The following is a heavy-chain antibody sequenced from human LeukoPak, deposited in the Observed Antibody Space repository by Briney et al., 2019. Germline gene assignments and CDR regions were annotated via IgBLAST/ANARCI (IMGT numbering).Heavy chain of an antibody. CDR1: GFTFSSYG. J-gene: IGHJ4*02. Sequence: GGSLRLSCAASGFTFSSYGMHWVRQAPGKGLEWVGRIKSKADGETIDYAAPVKGRFTFSRDDSKNMLYLQMNSLKSEDTAVYYCSTLTSRGLSDSWGQGTLVTVSS. D-gene: IGHD1-20*01. CDR2: IKSKADGETI. CDR3: STLTSRGLSDS. V-gene: IGHV3-15*07.